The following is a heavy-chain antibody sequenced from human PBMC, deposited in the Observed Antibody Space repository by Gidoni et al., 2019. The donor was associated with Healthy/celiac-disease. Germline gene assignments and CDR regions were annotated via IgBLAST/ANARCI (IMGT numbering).Heavy chain of an antibody. CDR2: ISSSSSYI. D-gene: IGHD6-19*01. CDR3: ARGGIAVAGGY. J-gene: IGHJ4*02. CDR1: GFTFSSYS. V-gene: IGHV3-21*01. Sequence: EVQLVESGGGLVKPGGSLSLSCAASGFTFSSYSMNWVRQAPGKGLEWVSSISSSSSYIYYADSVKGRFTISRDNAKNSLYLQMNSLRAEDTAVYYCARGGIAVAGGYWGQGTLVTVSS.